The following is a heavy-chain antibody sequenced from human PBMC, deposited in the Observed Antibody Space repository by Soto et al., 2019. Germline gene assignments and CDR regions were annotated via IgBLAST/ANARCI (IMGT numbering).Heavy chain of an antibody. V-gene: IGHV4-39*01. Sequence: LSLTCPVSGGSMSSSSYYWGWIRQPPGKGLEWIGSIYYSGSTYYSPSLKSRVTISVDTSKNQFSLKLSSVTAADTAVYYCARHAYSSGFHFDYWGQGTLVTVSS. CDR1: GGSMSSSSYY. CDR2: IYYSGST. J-gene: IGHJ4*02. D-gene: IGHD6-19*01. CDR3: ARHAYSSGFHFDY.